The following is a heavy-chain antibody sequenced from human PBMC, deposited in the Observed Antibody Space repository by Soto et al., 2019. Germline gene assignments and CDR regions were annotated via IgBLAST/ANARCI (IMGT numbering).Heavy chain of an antibody. CDR2: ISGSGGST. V-gene: IGHV3-23*01. CDR3: AKVGDASGYYYDFDY. Sequence: LRLSCAASGFTFSTYAMSWVRQAPGKGLEWVSAISGSGGSTNYADSVKGRFTTSRDNSKNTLYLQMNRLRAEDTAVYYCAKVGDASGYYYDFDYWGQGTLVTVSS. CDR1: GFTFSTYA. D-gene: IGHD3-22*01. J-gene: IGHJ4*02.